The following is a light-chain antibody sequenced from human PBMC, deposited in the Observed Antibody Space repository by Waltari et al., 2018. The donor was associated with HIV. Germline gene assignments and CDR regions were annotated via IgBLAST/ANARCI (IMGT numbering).Light chain of an antibody. J-gene: IGLJ2*01. CDR2: GNS. CDR1: RSNIGAGYA. CDR3: QSYDSSLSGDVV. V-gene: IGLV1-40*01. Sequence: QSLLTQPPSVSGAPGQRVTISCTGSRSNIGAGYAVHWYQQLPGTAPKLLIYGNSNRPSGVPDRFSGSKSDTSASLAITGLRAEDEADYYCQSYDSSLSGDVVFGGGTSLTVL.